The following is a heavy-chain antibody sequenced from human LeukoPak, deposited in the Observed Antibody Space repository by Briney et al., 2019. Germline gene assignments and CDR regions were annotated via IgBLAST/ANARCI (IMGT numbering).Heavy chain of an antibody. CDR2: ISSSSSYI. J-gene: IGHJ4*02. CDR3: AKGELGSTSCYDY. Sequence: PGGSLRLSCAASGFTFSSYSMNWVRQAPGKGLEWVSSISSSSSYIYYADSVKGRFTISRDNSKNTLYLQMNSLRAEDTAVYYCAKGELGSTSCYDYWGQGTLVTVSS. CDR1: GFTFSSYS. D-gene: IGHD2-2*01. V-gene: IGHV3-21*04.